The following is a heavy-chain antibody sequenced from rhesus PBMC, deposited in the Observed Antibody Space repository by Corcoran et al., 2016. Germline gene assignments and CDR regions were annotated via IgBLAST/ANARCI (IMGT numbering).Heavy chain of an antibody. Sequence: QLQLQESGPGLVKPSETLSLTCAVSGYSISSGYGWSWIRQPPGKGLEWIGYIFYSGSTSYNPSLKRRVTISIDTSKNQFSLSLSSVTAADTAVYYCARGDDYGYYYSRGFDYWGQGVLVTVSS. D-gene: IGHD3S6*01. V-gene: IGHV4-122*02. CDR3: ARGDDYGYYYSRGFDY. J-gene: IGHJ4*01. CDR2: IFYSGST. CDR1: GYSISSGYG.